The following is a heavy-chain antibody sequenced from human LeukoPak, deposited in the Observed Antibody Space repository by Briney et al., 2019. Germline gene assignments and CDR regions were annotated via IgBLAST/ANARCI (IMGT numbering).Heavy chain of an antibody. CDR3: ARRGAGLGFDP. J-gene: IGHJ5*02. D-gene: IGHD3-10*01. Sequence: SETLSLTRTVSGGSISSYYWSWIRQPPGKGLEWIGYIYYSGSTYYNPSLKSRVTISVDTSKNQFSLKLSSVTAADTAVYYCARRGAGLGFDPWGQGTLVTVSS. CDR2: IYYSGST. V-gene: IGHV4-59*08. CDR1: GGSISSYY.